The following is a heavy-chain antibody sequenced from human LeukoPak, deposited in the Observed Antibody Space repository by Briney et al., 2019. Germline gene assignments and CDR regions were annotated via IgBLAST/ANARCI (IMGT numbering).Heavy chain of an antibody. CDR2: ISAYNGNT. D-gene: IGHD2-2*01. CDR3: ARELVRVVPPDY. J-gene: IGHJ4*02. V-gene: IGHV1-18*01. CDR1: GYTFTSYG. Sequence: GSVKVSCKASGYTFTSYGISWVRQAPGQGPEWMGWISAYNGNTNYAQKLQGRVTMTTDTSTSTAYMELRSLRSDDTAVYYCARELVRVVPPDYWGQGTLVTVSS.